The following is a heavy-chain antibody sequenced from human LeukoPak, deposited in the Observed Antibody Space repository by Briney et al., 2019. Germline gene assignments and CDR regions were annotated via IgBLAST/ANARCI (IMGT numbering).Heavy chain of an antibody. J-gene: IGHJ6*02. CDR2: ISSGGGTT. CDR1: AFTFSTYA. V-gene: IGHV3-23*01. D-gene: IGHD2-2*01. CDR3: ANAVCTTSSCSGFYGMDV. Sequence: GGPLRLSCAASAFTFSTYAMNWVRQAPGKGLEWVSSISSGGGTTYYADSVKGRFTISRDNSKNTLCLQMNGLRPEDTAMYYCANAVCTTSSCSGFYGMDVWGQGTTVAVSS.